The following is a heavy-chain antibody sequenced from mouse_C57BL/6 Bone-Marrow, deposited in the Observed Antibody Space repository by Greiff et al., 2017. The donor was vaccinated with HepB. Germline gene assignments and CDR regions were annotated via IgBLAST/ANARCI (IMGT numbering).Heavy chain of an antibody. CDR2: IYPGSGST. CDR3: VPPLYGKGV. Sequence: VQLVESGAELVKPGASVKMSCKASGYTFTSYWITWVKQRPGQGLEWIGDIYPGSGSTNYNEKFKSKATLTVDTSSSTAYMQLSSLTSEDSAVYYCVPPLYGKGVWGTGTTVTVSS. D-gene: IGHD1-1*01. J-gene: IGHJ1*03. V-gene: IGHV1-55*01. CDR1: GYTFTSYW.